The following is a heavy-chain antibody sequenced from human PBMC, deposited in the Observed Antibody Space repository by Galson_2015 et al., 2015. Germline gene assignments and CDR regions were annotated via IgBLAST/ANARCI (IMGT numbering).Heavy chain of an antibody. CDR2: ISYDGSNK. V-gene: IGHV3-30*18. J-gene: IGHJ4*02. D-gene: IGHD3-16*02. CDR1: GFTFSSYG. CDR3: AKDGASKNYVWGSYPDY. Sequence: SLRLSCAASGFTFSSYGMHWVRQTPGKGLEWVAVISYDGSNKYYADPVKGRFTISRDNSKNTLYLQMNGLRAEDTAVYYCAKDGASKNYVWGSYPDYWGQGTLVTVSS.